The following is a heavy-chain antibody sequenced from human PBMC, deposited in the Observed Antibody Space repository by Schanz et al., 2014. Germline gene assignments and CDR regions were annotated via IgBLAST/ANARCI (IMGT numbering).Heavy chain of an antibody. CDR1: GFTLNNAW. J-gene: IGHJ4*02. V-gene: IGHV3-23*04. D-gene: IGHD2-8*02. Sequence: VQLVDSGGGLVKPGGSLRLSCAASGFTLNNAWMNWVRQAPGKGLEWVSGFDAHDGRAYYADSAKGRFTISRDNSKSTLYVEMNSLRVEDTAVYYCAKTLFPGGTQTFGNWGRGTLVTVSS. CDR2: FDAHDGRA. CDR3: AKTLFPGGTQTFGN.